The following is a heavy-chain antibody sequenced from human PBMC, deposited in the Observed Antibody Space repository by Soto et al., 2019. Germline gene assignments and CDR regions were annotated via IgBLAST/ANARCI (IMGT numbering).Heavy chain of an antibody. J-gene: IGHJ2*01. D-gene: IGHD3-3*01. CDR2: IYYSGST. CDR1: GGSVSSGSYY. CDR3: VSQEWSTLYFDL. Sequence: QVQLQESGPGLVKPSETLSLTCTVSGGSVSSGSYYWSWIRQPPGKGLEWIGYIYYSGSTNYNPSLKSRVTVSVDTSKNQFSLKLSSVTAADTAVYYCVSQEWSTLYFDLWGRGTLVTVSS. V-gene: IGHV4-61*01.